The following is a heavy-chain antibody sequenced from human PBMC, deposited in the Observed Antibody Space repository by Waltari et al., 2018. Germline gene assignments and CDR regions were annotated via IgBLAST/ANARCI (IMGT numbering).Heavy chain of an antibody. Sequence: EVQLVESGGGLVQPGGSLRLSCAASGFTFSSYSMNWVRQAPGKGLEWVSYISSSSSTRYYADSVKCRFTISRDNAKNSLYLQMNSLRAEDTAVYYCARGYIPFSPSWGPHDYFQHWGQGTLVTVSS. CDR3: ARGYIPFSPSWGPHDYFQH. CDR1: GFTFSSYS. CDR2: ISSSSSTR. D-gene: IGHD7-27*01. V-gene: IGHV3-48*04. J-gene: IGHJ1*01.